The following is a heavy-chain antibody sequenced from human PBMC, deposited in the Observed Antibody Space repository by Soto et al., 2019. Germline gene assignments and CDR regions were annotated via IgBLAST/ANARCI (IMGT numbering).Heavy chain of an antibody. CDR3: ARLEGYGGAFDI. D-gene: IGHD2-8*02. CDR2: IYYSGST. CDR1: GGSISSSSYY. V-gene: IGHV4-39*01. J-gene: IGHJ3*02. Sequence: QLQLQESGPGLVKPSETLYLTCTVSGGSISSSSYYWGWIRQPPGKGLEWIGSIYYSGSTYYNPSLKSRVTISVDTSKNQFSLKLSSVTAADTAVYYCARLEGYGGAFDIWGQGTMVTVSS.